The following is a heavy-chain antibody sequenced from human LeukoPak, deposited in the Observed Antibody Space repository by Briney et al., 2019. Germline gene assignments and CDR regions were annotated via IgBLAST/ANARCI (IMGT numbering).Heavy chain of an antibody. J-gene: IGHJ4*02. CDR2: IYYSGST. D-gene: IGHD5-12*01. CDR1: GASISSYY. CDR3: ARLYSGPDY. V-gene: IGHV4-39*07. Sequence: PSETLSLTCTVSGASISSYYWGWIRQPPGKGLEWVGSIYYSGSTYYNPSLKSRVTISVDTSKNQFSLKLSSVTAADTAVYYCARLYSGPDYWGQGTLVTVSS.